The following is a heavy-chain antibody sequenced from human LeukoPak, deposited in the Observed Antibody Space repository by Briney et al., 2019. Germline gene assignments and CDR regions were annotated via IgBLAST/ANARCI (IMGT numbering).Heavy chain of an antibody. Sequence: SETLSLTCSVSGGSINSDYWSWVRQPPGRGPEWIGYIYYTGSTTNYNPSLKSRVTISVDRSKNQFSLKLNSVTAADTAVYYCARQGHKLTLVDYYGMDVWGQGTTVTVSS. D-gene: IGHD1-26*01. J-gene: IGHJ6*02. CDR1: GGSINSDY. V-gene: IGHV4-59*08. CDR2: IYYTGST. CDR3: ARQGHKLTLVDYYGMDV.